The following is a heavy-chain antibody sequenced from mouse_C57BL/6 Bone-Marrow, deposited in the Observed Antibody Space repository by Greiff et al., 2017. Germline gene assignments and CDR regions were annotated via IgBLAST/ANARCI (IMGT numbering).Heavy chain of an antibody. V-gene: IGHV5-12*01. Sequence: EVKLMESGGGLVQPGGSLKLSCAASGFTFSDYYMYWVRQTPEKRLEWVAYISNGGDSTYYPDTVKGRFTISRDNAKNTLYLQMSRLKSEDTAMYYCARHFYDYGGFAYWGQGTLVTVSA. CDR1: GFTFSDYY. CDR2: ISNGGDST. CDR3: ARHFYDYGGFAY. D-gene: IGHD2-4*01. J-gene: IGHJ3*01.